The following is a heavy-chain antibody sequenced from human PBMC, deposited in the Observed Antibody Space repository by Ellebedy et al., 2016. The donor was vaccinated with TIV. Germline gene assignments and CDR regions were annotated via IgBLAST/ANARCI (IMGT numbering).Heavy chain of an antibody. Sequence: PGGSLRLSCAASGFTVNSYFMSWVRQAPGKGLEWVSIIYKDGSTTYTDSALGRFTISRDTTENKLYLQMDSLSAEDTAVYYCARDPGGGGNYGDNWFDPWGQGTLVTVTS. CDR1: GFTVNSYF. V-gene: IGHV3-66*01. CDR2: IYKDGST. CDR3: ARDPGGGGNYGDNWFDP. D-gene: IGHD4-17*01. J-gene: IGHJ5*02.